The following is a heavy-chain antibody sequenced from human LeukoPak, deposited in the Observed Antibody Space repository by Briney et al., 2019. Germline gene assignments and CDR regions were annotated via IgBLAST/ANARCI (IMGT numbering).Heavy chain of an antibody. D-gene: IGHD4-17*01. Sequence: SETLSLTYAVSADSFSSHYWTWIRQPPGKGLEWIGYISYIGSTNYNPSLKSRVTISIDTSKNQFSLKLSSVTAADTAVCYCARDLVTVTKGFDIWGQGTMVTVSS. V-gene: IGHV4-59*11. J-gene: IGHJ3*02. CDR3: ARDLVTVTKGFDI. CDR1: ADSFSSHY. CDR2: ISYIGST.